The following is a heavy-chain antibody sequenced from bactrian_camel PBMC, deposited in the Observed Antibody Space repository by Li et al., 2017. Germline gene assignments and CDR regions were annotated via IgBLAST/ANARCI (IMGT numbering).Heavy chain of an antibody. CDR1: GHSRGSNC. CDR2: IRRSGGNT. Sequence: HVQLVESGGGSVQTGGSLRLSCVVSGHSRGSNCVGWYRLPPGRAPAEREGIAAIRRSGGNTYYADSVKGRFTISQDNAKSTVYLQMNSLKPEDTAVYYCASSLTPYAPDSNYWGQGTQVTVS. V-gene: IGHV3-3*01. J-gene: IGHJ4*01. D-gene: IGHD1*01. CDR3: ASSLTPYAPDSNY.